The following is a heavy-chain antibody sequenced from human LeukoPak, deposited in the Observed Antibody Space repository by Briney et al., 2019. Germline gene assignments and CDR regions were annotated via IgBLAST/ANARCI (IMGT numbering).Heavy chain of an antibody. CDR1: GFTFSSYD. J-gene: IGHJ4*01. CDR3: ARVDSSGCPDY. V-gene: IGHV3-13*01. CDR2: IGTAGDT. D-gene: IGHD6-19*01. Sequence: PGGSLRLSCAASGFTFSSYDMHWVRQATGKGLEWVSAIGTAGDTYYPGSVKGRFTISRENAKNSLYLQMNSLRAGDTAVYYCARVDSSGCPDYWGQGTLVTVSS.